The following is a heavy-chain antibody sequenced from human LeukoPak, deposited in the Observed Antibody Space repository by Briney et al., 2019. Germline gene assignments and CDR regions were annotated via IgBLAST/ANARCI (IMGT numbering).Heavy chain of an antibody. V-gene: IGHV3-23*01. CDR3: AKDAVVPAANYYYYMDV. J-gene: IGHJ6*03. CDR2: ISGSGGST. CDR1: GFTFSSYA. D-gene: IGHD2-2*01. Sequence: GGSLRLSCAASGFTFSSYAMSWVRQAPGKGLEWVSAISGSGGSTYYADSVKGRFTISRDNSKNTLYLQMNSLRAEDTAVYYCAKDAVVPAANYYYYMDVWGKGTTVTVSS.